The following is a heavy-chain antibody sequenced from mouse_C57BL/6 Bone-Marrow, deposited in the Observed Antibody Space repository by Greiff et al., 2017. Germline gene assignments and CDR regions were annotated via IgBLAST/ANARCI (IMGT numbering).Heavy chain of an antibody. J-gene: IGHJ4*01. CDR2: IYPRSGNT. Sequence: LVESGAELARPGASVKLSCKASGYTFTSYGISWVKQRTGQGLEWIGEIYPRSGNTYYNEKFKGKATLTADKSSSTAYMELRSLTSEDSAVYFCAREDYGSSYRGYYYAMDYWGQGTSVTVSS. V-gene: IGHV1-81*01. CDR3: AREDYGSSYRGYYYAMDY. D-gene: IGHD1-1*01. CDR1: GYTFTSYG.